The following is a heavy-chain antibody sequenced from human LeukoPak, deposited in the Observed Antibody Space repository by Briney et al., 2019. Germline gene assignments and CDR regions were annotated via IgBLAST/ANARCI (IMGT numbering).Heavy chain of an antibody. CDR2: IKQDGSEK. Sequence: PGGSLRLSCAASGLTFSNSWMSWVRHAPGNGLEWVANIKQDGSEKYYVDSVKGRFTISRDTAKNSLYLQMNRLRAEDTAVYYCARAGPWFGELLDYWGQGTLVTVSS. CDR1: GLTFSNSW. CDR3: ARAGPWFGELLDY. J-gene: IGHJ4*02. V-gene: IGHV3-7*03. D-gene: IGHD3-10*01.